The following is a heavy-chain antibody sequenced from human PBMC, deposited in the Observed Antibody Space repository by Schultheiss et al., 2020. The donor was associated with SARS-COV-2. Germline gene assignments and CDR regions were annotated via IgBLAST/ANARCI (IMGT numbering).Heavy chain of an antibody. CDR3: ARGRVDYYAMDV. D-gene: IGHD3-10*01. CDR2: TYYRPNPYG. CDR1: GDSVSSNSAA. V-gene: IGHV6-1*01. Sequence: SQTLSLTCAISGDSVSSNSAAWIWIRQSPSRGLEWLARTYYRPNPYGEYAGSVESRIAIVPDTSRNQISLHLHSVTPEDTAVYYCARGRVDYYAMDVWGQGTTVTVSS. J-gene: IGHJ6*02.